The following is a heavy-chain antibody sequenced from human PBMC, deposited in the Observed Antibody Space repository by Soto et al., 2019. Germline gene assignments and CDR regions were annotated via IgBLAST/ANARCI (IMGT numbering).Heavy chain of an antibody. V-gene: IGHV3-20*04. CDR1: GSIFVDYG. D-gene: IGHD1-26*01. CDR3: AREGGARRGFTL. J-gene: IGHJ4*02. Sequence: EVELVESGGGGVRLGGSLRPPGAASGSIFVDYGLSGFGKPPGKGLEWVSGINWNGGRIGYGDSVKGRFTISRDNAKNALYLQMNSLRAEDAALYYCAREGGARRGFTLWGQGTLVTVSS. CDR2: INWNGGRI.